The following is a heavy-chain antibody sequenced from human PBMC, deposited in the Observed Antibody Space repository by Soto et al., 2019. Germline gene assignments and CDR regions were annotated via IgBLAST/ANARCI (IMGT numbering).Heavy chain of an antibody. CDR3: ARDCYVEGCDDFDI. D-gene: IGHD3-16*01. CDR1: GFTFSSYS. CDR2: ISTGSSHL. Sequence: GGSLRLSCATSGFTFSSYSMSWVRQAPGEDLQWISSISTGSSHLYYADSVKGRFTISRDNAKNSLYLQMDSLRAEDTAVYYCARDCYVEGCDDFDIWGQGTMVNVSS. V-gene: IGHV3-21*01. J-gene: IGHJ3*02.